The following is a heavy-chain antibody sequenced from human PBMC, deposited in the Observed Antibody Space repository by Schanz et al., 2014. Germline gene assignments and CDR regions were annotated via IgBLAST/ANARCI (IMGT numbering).Heavy chain of an antibody. J-gene: IGHJ4*02. Sequence: QVQLQESGPGLVRPSETLSLTCTVSAAFISRYYWSWVRQAPGKGLEWIGYVNYIGSTKYNPSLESRVTISADTSKKQFSLKMTSVTTADTAVYYCASTHWFGAWTTIFDYWGQGTLVTVSS. V-gene: IGHV4-59*01. CDR2: VNYIGST. D-gene: IGHD3-16*01. CDR1: AAFISRYY. CDR3: ASTHWFGAWTTIFDY.